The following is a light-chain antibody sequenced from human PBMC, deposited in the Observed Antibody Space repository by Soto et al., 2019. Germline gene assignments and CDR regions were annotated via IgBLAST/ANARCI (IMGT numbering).Light chain of an antibody. J-gene: IGLJ1*01. V-gene: IGLV2-14*01. CDR3: SSYRRGSTYV. CDR1: SSDVGGYNY. CDR2: DVT. Sequence: QSALTQPASVSGSPGQSITVSCTGTSSDVGGYNYVSWYQQHPGKAPRLMIYDVTNRPSGVSNRFSGSKSVNTASLTISRLQAEDEADYYCSSYRRGSTYVFGTGTKVTVL.